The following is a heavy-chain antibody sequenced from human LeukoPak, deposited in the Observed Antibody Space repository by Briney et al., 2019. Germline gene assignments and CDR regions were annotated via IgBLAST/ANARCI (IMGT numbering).Heavy chain of an antibody. J-gene: IGHJ6*03. Sequence: KPGGALRVSSEASGYTFIHENMNKVLQAPGKGLQWVSTKSSNSKYIYYADSVKGRFTIHSDNAKDSLYLQMNSLRAEDTAVYYCARGGWSRDGYNYVDVWGKGTTVTGSS. D-gene: IGHD5-24*01. CDR1: GYTFIHEN. V-gene: IGHV3-21*01. CDR3: ARGGWSRDGYNYVDV. CDR2: KSSNSKYI.